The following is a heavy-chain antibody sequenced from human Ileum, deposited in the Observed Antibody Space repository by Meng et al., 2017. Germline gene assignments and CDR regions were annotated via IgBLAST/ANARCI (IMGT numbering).Heavy chain of an antibody. V-gene: IGHV4-34*01. J-gene: IGHJ4*02. CDR2: INRGGNT. D-gene: IGHD6-13*01. CDR3: ARAWSSSWSFLDF. Sequence: QGQLLQWGAGLLKPSETLSLPGAVSGGSFSGYYWTWIRQSPGKGLEWIGEINRGGNTNYNPSLKSRITMSVDTSKNQFFLNLTSVTPADTAVYYCARAWSSSWSFLDFWGQGGLVTVSS. CDR1: GGSFSGYY.